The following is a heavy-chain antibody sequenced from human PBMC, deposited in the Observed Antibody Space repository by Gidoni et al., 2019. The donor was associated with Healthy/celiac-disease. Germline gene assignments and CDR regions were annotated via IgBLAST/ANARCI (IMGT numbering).Heavy chain of an antibody. CDR2: IYYSGST. CDR1: GCSISSGGYY. J-gene: IGHJ4*02. CDR3: ARVSPKDRLPADY. V-gene: IGHV4-31*03. Sequence: QVQLQESGPGLVKPSQTLSLTCTVSGCSISSGGYYWSWIRQHPGKGLEWIGYIYYSGSTYYNPSLKSRVTILVDTSKNQFSLKLSSVTAADTAVYYCARVSPKDRLPADYWGQGTLVTVSS. D-gene: IGHD5-12*01.